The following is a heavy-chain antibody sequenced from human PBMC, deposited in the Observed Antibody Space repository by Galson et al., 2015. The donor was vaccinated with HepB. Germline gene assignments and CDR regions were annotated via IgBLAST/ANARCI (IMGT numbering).Heavy chain of an antibody. CDR3: ARAEVQSYYYGMDV. CDR2: ISYDGSNK. V-gene: IGHV3-30-3*01. CDR1: GFTFSSYA. J-gene: IGHJ6*02. Sequence: SLRLSCEASGFTFSSYAMNWVRQAPGKGLEWVEIISYDGSNKYYADSVKGRFTISRDNSKNTLYLQMNSLRAEDTAVYYCARAEVQSYYYGMDVWGQGTPVTVSS.